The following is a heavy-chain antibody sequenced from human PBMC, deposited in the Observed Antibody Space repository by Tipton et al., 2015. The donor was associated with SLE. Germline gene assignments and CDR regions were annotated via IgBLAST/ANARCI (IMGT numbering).Heavy chain of an antibody. CDR1: GYTFTSSG. J-gene: IGHJ4*02. CDR2: ISTYYGNT. Sequence: QVQLVQSGPEVKNPGASVKVSCKASGYTFTSSGISWVRQAPGQGLEWMGWISTYYGNTNYAQNFQGRVTMTADTSTRTVYMELRSLRSNDTAMYYCARSIVATTDFDFWGQGTLVSVPS. CDR3: ARSIVATTDFDF. V-gene: IGHV1-18*01. D-gene: IGHD5-12*01.